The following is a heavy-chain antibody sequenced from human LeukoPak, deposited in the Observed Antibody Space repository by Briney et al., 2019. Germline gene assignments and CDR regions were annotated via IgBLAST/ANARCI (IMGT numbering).Heavy chain of an antibody. V-gene: IGHV3-66*04. Sequence: GGSLRLSCAASGFIVGHNYMSWFRQAPGKGLEWVSIIYSGGVYSDGTTHYADSVKGRFTISRDSSKDTLYLQMNSLRAEDTAVYYCARRELLGYSYGLGAFNVWGQGTMVTVSS. J-gene: IGHJ3*01. CDR2: IYSGGVYSDGTT. CDR1: GFIVGHNY. D-gene: IGHD5-18*01. CDR3: ARRELLGYSYGLGAFNV.